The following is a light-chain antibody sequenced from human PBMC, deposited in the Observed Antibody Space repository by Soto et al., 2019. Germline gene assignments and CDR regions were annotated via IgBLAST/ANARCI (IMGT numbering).Light chain of an antibody. CDR2: GAS. CDR3: QQYHQWPVT. CDR1: HGVGNN. Sequence: VMTQSPTTLSVSPGERATLSCRASHGVGNNSAWYQQIPGQAPRLLIYGASTRATGVPARFSGSGSATQFTLTISSLQSEDFGFYYCQQYHQWPVTFGGGTKVDIK. V-gene: IGKV3-15*01. J-gene: IGKJ4*01.